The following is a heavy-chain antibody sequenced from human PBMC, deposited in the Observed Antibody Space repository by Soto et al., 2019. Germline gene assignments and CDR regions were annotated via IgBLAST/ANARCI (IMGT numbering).Heavy chain of an antibody. CDR1: GGTFSSYS. CDR2: IIHIFGTA. J-gene: IGHJ4*02. V-gene: IGHV1-69*01. D-gene: IGHD1-26*01. CDR3: ARDGGRHSGGIDY. Sequence: QVQLVQSGAEVKKPGSSVKVSCKASGGTFSSYSINWVRQAPGQGLEWMGEIIHIFGTANYAQKFQGRVTIPADESTSTAYMELSSLRSEDTAVYYCARDGGRHSGGIDYWGQGTLVTVSS.